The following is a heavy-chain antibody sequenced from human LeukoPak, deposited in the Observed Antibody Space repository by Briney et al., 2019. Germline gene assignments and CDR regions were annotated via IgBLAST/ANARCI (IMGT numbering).Heavy chain of an antibody. Sequence: ASVKVSFKVSGYTLTELSMHWVRQAPGKGLEWMGGFDPEDGETIYAQKFQGRVTMTEDTSTDTAYMELSSLRPEDTAVYYCATDHPTATWAVAGTRAFDIWGQGTMVTVSS. CDR2: FDPEDGET. CDR1: GYTLTELS. CDR3: ATDHPTATWAVAGTRAFDI. V-gene: IGHV1-24*01. D-gene: IGHD6-19*01. J-gene: IGHJ3*02.